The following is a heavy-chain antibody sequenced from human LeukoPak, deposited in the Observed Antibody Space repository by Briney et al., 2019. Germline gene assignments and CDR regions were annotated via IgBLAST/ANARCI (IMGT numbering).Heavy chain of an antibody. CDR2: IYYSGST. CDR1: GGSISSYY. V-gene: IGHV4-59*12. Sequence: SETLSLTCTVSGGSISSYYWSWIRQPPGKGLEWIGYIYYSGSTNYNPSLKSRVTISVDTSKNQFSLKLSSVTAADTAVYYCARVDYGDSDFDYWGQGTLVTVSS. CDR3: ARVDYGDSDFDY. J-gene: IGHJ4*02. D-gene: IGHD4-17*01.